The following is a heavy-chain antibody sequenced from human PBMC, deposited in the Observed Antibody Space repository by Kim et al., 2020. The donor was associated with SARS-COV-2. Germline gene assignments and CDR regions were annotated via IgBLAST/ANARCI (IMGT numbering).Heavy chain of an antibody. CDR1: GGTFNSYA. CDR2: INAGNGNT. J-gene: IGHJ3*01. D-gene: IGHD2-2*01. V-gene: IGHV1-3*01. CDR3: ARDASVGTSCHYPGC. Sequence: ASVKVSCKASGGTFNSYAMNWVRQAPGQGLEWMGGINAGNGNTNYAQKFQGRVTITGDASASTAYMELTSLRSEDTAVYYCARDASVGTSCHYPGCWGHG.